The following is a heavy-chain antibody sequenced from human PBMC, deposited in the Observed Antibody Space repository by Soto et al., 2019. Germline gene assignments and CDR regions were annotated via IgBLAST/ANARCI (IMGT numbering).Heavy chain of an antibody. CDR2: ISYDGSNK. V-gene: IGHV3-30-3*01. CDR1: GFTFSSYA. Sequence: QVQLVESGGGVVQPGRSRRLSCAASGFTFSSYAMHWVRQAPGKGLEWVAFISYDGSNKYYADSVKGRFTISRDNSKNTLYLQMNSLRAEDTAVYYCARDAIDVDTAMVLDYWGQGTLVTVSS. J-gene: IGHJ4*02. CDR3: ARDAIDVDTAMVLDY. D-gene: IGHD5-18*01.